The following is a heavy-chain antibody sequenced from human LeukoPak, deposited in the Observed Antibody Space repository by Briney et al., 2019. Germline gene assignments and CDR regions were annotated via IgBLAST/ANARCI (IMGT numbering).Heavy chain of an antibody. V-gene: IGHV3-74*03. CDR1: VFTFSSYW. CDR2: INIEGSST. CDR3: DALQRGHDY. J-gene: IGHJ4*02. D-gene: IGHD6-25*01. Sequence: GGSLRLSSVDSVFTFSSYWRHWVRDDPQKGLVCVSRINIEGSSTKGADSVKGRVTISRHHDKNSLYLQMNSLRPEDTAVFLCDALQRGHDYWGQGTLVTVSS.